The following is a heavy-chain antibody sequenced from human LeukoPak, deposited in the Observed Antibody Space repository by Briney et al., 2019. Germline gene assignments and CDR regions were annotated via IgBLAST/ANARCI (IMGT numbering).Heavy chain of an antibody. CDR3: AREGIVGAPDAFDI. CDR1: GGSISSHY. D-gene: IGHD1-26*01. CDR2: IYYSGST. Sequence: SETLSLTCTVSGGSISSHYWSWIRQPPGKGLEWIGYIYYSGSTNYNPSLKSRVTISVDTSKNQFSLKLSSETAADTAVYYCAREGIVGAPDAFDIWGQGTMVTVSS. J-gene: IGHJ3*02. V-gene: IGHV4-59*11.